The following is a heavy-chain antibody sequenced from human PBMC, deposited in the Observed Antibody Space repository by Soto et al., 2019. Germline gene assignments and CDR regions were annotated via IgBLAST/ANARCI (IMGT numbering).Heavy chain of an antibody. CDR1: GGSISSGGYY. CDR2: IYYSGST. V-gene: IGHV4-31*03. D-gene: IGHD4-4*01. Sequence: SETLSLTCTVSGGSISSGGYYWSWIHQHPGKGLEWIGYIYYSGSTYYNPSLKSRVTISVDTSKNQFSLKLSSVTAADTAVYYCARDSTTVRINYYGMDVWGQGTTVTVSS. J-gene: IGHJ6*02. CDR3: ARDSTTVRINYYGMDV.